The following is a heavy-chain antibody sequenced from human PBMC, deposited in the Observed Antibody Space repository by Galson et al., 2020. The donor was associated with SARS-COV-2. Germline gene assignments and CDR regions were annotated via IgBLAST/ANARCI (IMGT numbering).Heavy chain of an antibody. J-gene: IGHJ3*02. Sequence: SETLSLPCAASGTSISSGSYSWNWIRQPPGKGLEWIGYISHSGGTYYNPSLKSRVTISGDRSKNQFSLRLSSVTAADTAVYYCARLHYGEYAPEAFDIWGPGTRVTVAS. CDR2: ISHSGGT. CDR1: GTSISSGSYS. V-gene: IGHV4-30-2*01. CDR3: ARLHYGEYAPEAFDI. D-gene: IGHD4-17*01.